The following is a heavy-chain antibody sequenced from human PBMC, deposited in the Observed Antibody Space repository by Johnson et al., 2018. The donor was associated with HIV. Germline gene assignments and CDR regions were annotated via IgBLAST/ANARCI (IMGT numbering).Heavy chain of an antibody. J-gene: IGHJ3*02. CDR1: GFTFSSYG. D-gene: IGHD3-3*01. V-gene: IGHV3-30*18. CDR3: AKTYYDFWSGYFGAFDI. CDR2: ISYDGNNK. Sequence: QMQLVESGGGVVQPGRSLRLSCAASGFTFSSYGMHWVRQAPGKGLEWVAVISYDGNNKYYADSVTGRFTISRDNSKNTLYLQMNSLRAEDTALYYCAKTYYDFWSGYFGAFDIWGQGTMVTVSS.